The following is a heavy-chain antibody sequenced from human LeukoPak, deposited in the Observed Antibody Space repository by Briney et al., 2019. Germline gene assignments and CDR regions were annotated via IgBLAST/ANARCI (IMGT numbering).Heavy chain of an antibody. CDR3: ARIYDFWSGYYIYDAFDI. Sequence: SVKVSCKASGGTFSSYAISWVRQAPGQGLEWMGGIIPIFGTANYAQKFQGRVTITTDESTSAAYMELNSLRSEDTAVYYCARIYDFWSGYYIYDAFDIWGQGTMVTVSS. CDR1: GGTFSSYA. V-gene: IGHV1-69*05. D-gene: IGHD3-3*01. CDR2: IIPIFGTA. J-gene: IGHJ3*02.